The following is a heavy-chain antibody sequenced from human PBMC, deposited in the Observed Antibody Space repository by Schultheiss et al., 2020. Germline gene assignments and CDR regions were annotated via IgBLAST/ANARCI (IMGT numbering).Heavy chain of an antibody. D-gene: IGHD6-19*01. Sequence: KVSCKASGYSFTAYAVHWVRQMPGKGLEWMGIIYPGDSDTRYSPSFQGQVTISADKSISTAYLQWSSLKASDTAVYYCARLLGAVAGGRGWFDPWGQGTLVTVSS. J-gene: IGHJ5*02. CDR3: ARLLGAVAGGRGWFDP. V-gene: IGHV5-51*01. CDR2: IYPGDSDT. CDR1: GYSFTAYA.